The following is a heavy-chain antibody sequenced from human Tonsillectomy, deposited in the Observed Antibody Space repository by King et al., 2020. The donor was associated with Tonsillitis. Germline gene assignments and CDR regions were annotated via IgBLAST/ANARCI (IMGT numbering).Heavy chain of an antibody. CDR3: ALYCSSTSCYRTADDY. CDR1: GFTFSSYS. V-gene: IGHV3-48*01. J-gene: IGHJ4*02. D-gene: IGHD2-2*02. CDR2: ISSSSSTI. Sequence: QLVQSGGGLVQPGGSLRLSCAASGFTFSSYSMNWVRQAPGKGLEWVSYISSSSSTIYYTDSVKGRFTISRDNAKNSLYVQMNSLRAEDTAVYYCALYCSSTSCYRTADDYWGQGTLVTVSS.